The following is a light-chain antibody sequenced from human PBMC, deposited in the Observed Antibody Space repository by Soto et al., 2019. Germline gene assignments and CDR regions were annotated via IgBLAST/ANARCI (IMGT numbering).Light chain of an antibody. V-gene: IGKV3-11*01. J-gene: IGKJ1*01. Sequence: IVLTQSPATLSLSPGKRASLSCRASQNISNYLIWYQQKPGQATSLLIYDVSNRATGIPARFSGSESGTDFTLTISSLEPEDFAVYYCQQRSNWPRTFGQGTKVEVK. CDR1: QNISNY. CDR2: DVS. CDR3: QQRSNWPRT.